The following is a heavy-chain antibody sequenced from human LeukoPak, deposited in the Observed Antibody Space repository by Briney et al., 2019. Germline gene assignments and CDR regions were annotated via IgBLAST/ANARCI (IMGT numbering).Heavy chain of an antibody. J-gene: IGHJ6*03. D-gene: IGHD2-2*01. CDR3: AREGCSSASCSSYYYMDV. Sequence: GGSLRLSCAASGFTFSSYSMNWVRQAPGKGLQWVSFISSSSSYIYYADSVKGRFTISRDNAKSSLYLQMNSLRAEDTAVYYCAREGCSSASCSSYYYMDVWGKGTTVTVSS. CDR1: GFTFSSYS. V-gene: IGHV3-21*01. CDR2: ISSSSSYI.